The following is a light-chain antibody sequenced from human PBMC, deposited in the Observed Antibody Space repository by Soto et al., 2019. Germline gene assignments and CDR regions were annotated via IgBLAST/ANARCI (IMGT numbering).Light chain of an antibody. CDR3: SSYTSSSSYV. V-gene: IGLV2-14*01. CDR1: SSDVGTYNS. Sequence: QSVLTQPAAVSGSPGQSIAISCTGTSSDVGTYNSVSWYQQYSGKAPKLMIHDVSNRPSGVSDRFSDSKSGNTASLTISGLQSEDEAEYYCSSYTSSSSYVFGSGTKAPS. J-gene: IGLJ1*01. CDR2: DVS.